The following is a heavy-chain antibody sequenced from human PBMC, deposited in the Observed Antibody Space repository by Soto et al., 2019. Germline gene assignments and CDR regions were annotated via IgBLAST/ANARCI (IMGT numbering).Heavy chain of an antibody. D-gene: IGHD6-19*01. CDR2: ISSSSSTI. J-gene: IGHJ5*02. V-gene: IGHV3-48*02. CDR3: AREAGTWHLPLNWFDP. Sequence: EVQLVESGGGLVQPGGSLRLSCAASGFTYSSYSMNWVRQAPGKGLEWVSYISSSSSTIYYADSVKGRFTISRDNAKNSLYLQRNGLRDEDTAVYYCAREAGTWHLPLNWFDPWGQGTLVTVSS. CDR1: GFTYSSYS.